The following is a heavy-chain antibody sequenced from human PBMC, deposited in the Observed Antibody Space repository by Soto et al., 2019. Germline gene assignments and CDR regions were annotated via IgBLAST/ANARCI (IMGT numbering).Heavy chain of an antibody. J-gene: IGHJ4*02. D-gene: IGHD3-16*02. Sequence: SETLSLTCTVSGGSISSSSYYWGWIRQPPGKGLEWIGSIYYSGSTYYNPSLKSRVTMSVDTSKDHFSLRLASVTAADTATYYCARGQYFGAITFEGLDVKEPNFDYWDQGTRVTVSS. CDR3: ARGQYFGAITFEGLDVKEPNFDY. V-gene: IGHV4-39*02. CDR1: GGSISSSSYY. CDR2: IYYSGST.